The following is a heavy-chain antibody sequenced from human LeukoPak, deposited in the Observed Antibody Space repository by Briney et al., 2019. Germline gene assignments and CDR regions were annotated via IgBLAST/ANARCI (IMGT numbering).Heavy chain of an antibody. CDR1: GGSISYQY. V-gene: IGHV4-59*11. Sequence: SEALSLTYTVSGGSISYQYWAWIRQPPGKQLEWIGYSYYSGSTTYSPSLKSRVTISVDTSNNLFSLELRSVSAADTAAYYCARGRGDYKSPNWFDSWGQGILVTVSS. CDR3: ARGRGDYKSPNWFDS. J-gene: IGHJ5*01. CDR2: SYYSGST. D-gene: IGHD4-17*01.